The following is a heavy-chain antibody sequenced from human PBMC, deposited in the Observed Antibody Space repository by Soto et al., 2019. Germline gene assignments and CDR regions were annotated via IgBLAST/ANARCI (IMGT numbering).Heavy chain of an antibody. CDR3: ARRHYYDSSGYYYYYYYYGMDV. D-gene: IGHD3-22*01. J-gene: IGHJ6*02. Sequence: PSETLSLTCTVSGGSISSGDYYWSWIRQPPGKGLEWIGYIYYSGSTYYNPSLKSRVTISVDTSKNQFSLKLSSVTAADTAVYYCARRHYYDSSGYYYYYYYYGMDVWGQGTTVTVS. CDR2: IYYSGST. V-gene: IGHV4-30-4*01. CDR1: GGSISSGDYY.